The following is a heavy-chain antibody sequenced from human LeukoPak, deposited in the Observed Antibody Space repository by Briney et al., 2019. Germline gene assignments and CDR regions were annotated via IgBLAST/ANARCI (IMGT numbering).Heavy chain of an antibody. CDR1: GYSFTSYW. D-gene: IGHD4-17*01. V-gene: IGHV5-51*01. Sequence: GESLKISCKGSGYSFTSYWIGWVRQMPGKGLEWMGIIYPGDSDTRYSPSFQGQVTISADKPINTAYLQWSSLKASDTAMYYCARHFRDYGDYFPPDYWGQGTLVTVSS. J-gene: IGHJ4*02. CDR2: IYPGDSDT. CDR3: ARHFRDYGDYFPPDY.